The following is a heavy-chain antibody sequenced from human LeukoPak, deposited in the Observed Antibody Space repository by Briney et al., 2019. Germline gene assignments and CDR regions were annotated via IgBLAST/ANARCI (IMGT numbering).Heavy chain of an antibody. J-gene: IGHJ6*02. CDR2: ISYDGSNK. Sequence: GGSLRLSCAASGFTFSSYGMHWVRRAPGKGLEWVAVISYDGSNKYYADSVKGRYTISRDNSKNTLYLQMNSLRAEDTAVYYCAKEGSRFIYYYYGMDVWGQGTTVTVSS. D-gene: IGHD3-10*01. V-gene: IGHV3-30*18. CDR1: GFTFSSYG. CDR3: AKEGSRFIYYYYGMDV.